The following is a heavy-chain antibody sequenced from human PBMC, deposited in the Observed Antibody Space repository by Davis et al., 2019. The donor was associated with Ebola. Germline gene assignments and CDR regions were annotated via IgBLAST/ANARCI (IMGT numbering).Heavy chain of an antibody. CDR2: ASHREREK. CDR1: GFTFRNYA. Sequence: PGGSLRLSCAASGFTFRNYAMHCVRQAPGKGLEWVAVASHREREKFYADSVKGRFTISRDNSENTLYLQMNSLTADDTAVYYCARAIFHKVLDYWGQGTPVTVSS. CDR3: ARAIFHKVLDY. J-gene: IGHJ4*02. V-gene: IGHV3-30*04. D-gene: IGHD3-3*01.